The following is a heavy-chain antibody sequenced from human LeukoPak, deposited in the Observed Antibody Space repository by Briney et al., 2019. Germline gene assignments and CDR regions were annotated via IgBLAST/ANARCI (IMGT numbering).Heavy chain of an antibody. CDR3: AKAADYYGSGNYRD. CDR1: GFTFSSYA. Sequence: PGGSLRLSCAASGFTFSSYAMSWVRQAPGKGLEWVSAISGGVGTTYYAGSVKGRFTISRDNSKNTLYLQMNSLRAEDTAVYYCAKAADYYGSGNYRDWGQGTLVTVSS. J-gene: IGHJ4*02. V-gene: IGHV3-23*01. CDR2: ISGGVGTT. D-gene: IGHD3-10*01.